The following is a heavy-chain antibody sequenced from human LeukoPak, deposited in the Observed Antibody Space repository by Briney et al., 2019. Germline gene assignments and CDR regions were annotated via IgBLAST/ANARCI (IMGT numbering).Heavy chain of an antibody. D-gene: IGHD6-19*01. CDR2: IIPIFGTP. Sequence: ASVTVSCKASGGTFSSYSITWVRQAPGQGLEWMGGIIPIFGTPNYAQKFQGRVTITADYSTNTAYMELSSLTSDDTAVYYCAKDLAMAGSSPFDYGGQGTLVSVSS. CDR3: AKDLAMAGSSPFDY. J-gene: IGHJ4*02. V-gene: IGHV1-69*13. CDR1: GGTFSSYS.